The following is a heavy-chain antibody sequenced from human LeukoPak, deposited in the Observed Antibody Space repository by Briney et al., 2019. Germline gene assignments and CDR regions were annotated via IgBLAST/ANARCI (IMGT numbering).Heavy chain of an antibody. CDR1: RYTFTGYY. D-gene: IGHD3-10*01. V-gene: IGHV1-2*02. Sequence: GASVTVSCKASRYTFTGYYMHWVRQAPGQGLEWMGGINPNGGGTNYAQKLQGRVTMTRDTSISTAYMELSRLRSDDTAVYYCARAHHLGAPKNWGQGTLVTVS. CDR3: ARAHHLGAPKN. J-gene: IGHJ4*02. CDR2: INPNGGGT.